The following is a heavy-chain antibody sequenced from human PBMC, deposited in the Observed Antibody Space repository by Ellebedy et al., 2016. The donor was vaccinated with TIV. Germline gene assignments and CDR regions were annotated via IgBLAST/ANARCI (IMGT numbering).Heavy chain of an antibody. CDR1: GDSIIRRVYY. CDR2: ISFGVST. D-gene: IGHD3-3*01. J-gene: IGHJ4*02. V-gene: IGHV4-39*07. CDR3: AREVGRRNGYSY. Sequence: MPSETLSLTCAVSGDSIIRRVYYCCWLRQSPCHRLSWIGSISFGVSTFSTPSLKSLVTISLDTSKNQFSLNLNSVTAADTAIYYCAREVGRRNGYSYWGQGTLVTVSS.